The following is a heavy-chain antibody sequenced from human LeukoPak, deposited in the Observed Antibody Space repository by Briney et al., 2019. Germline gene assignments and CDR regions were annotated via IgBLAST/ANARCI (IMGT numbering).Heavy chain of an antibody. Sequence: PSETLSLTCTVSGGSITSSYWSWIRQPPGQGLGWIGIIYYSGSTNYNPSLNSRVTISVDTSKNQFSLTLYSVTAADTAVFYCARHSSECYDYFWESYPLMDVGGEGTTVTVPS. D-gene: IGHD3-16*02. J-gene: IGHJ6*04. CDR1: GGSITSSY. CDR2: IYYSGST. V-gene: IGHV4-59*08. CDR3: ARHSSECYDYFWESYPLMDV.